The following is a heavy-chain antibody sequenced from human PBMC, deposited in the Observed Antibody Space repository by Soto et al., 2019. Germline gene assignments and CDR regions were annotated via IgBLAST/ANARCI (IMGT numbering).Heavy chain of an antibody. J-gene: IGHJ6*02. Sequence: QVQLVQSGAEVGKPGASVKVSCKASGYMFTSYGINWVRQAPGHGLEWMGWISTYYVRTDYSHNYQGRVTMTTDSSTSTAYLELRSLLSDDTAVYYGAREVVVAEAIGAMDVWGQGTTVTVSS. V-gene: IGHV1-18*04. CDR3: AREVVVAEAIGAMDV. CDR1: GYMFTSYG. D-gene: IGHD2-15*01. CDR2: ISTYYVRT.